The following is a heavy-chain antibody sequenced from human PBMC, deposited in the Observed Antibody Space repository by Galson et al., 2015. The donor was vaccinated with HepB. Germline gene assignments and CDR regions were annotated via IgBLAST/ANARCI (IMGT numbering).Heavy chain of an antibody. CDR3: ARGGDTAMADTYYYYYYMDV. CDR2: MNPNSGNT. CDR1: GYTFTSYG. V-gene: IGHV1-8*01. D-gene: IGHD5-18*01. J-gene: IGHJ6*03. Sequence: SVKVSCKASGYTFTSYGINWVRQATGQGLEWMGWMNPNSGNTRYAQKFQDRVTMTRNTSISTAYMELSSLRSEDTAVYYCARGGDTAMADTYYYYYYMDVWGKGTTVTVSS.